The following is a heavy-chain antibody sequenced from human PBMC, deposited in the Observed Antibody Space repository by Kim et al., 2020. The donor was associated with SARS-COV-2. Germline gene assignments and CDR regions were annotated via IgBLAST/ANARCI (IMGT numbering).Heavy chain of an antibody. D-gene: IGHD6-19*01. CDR2: IHSSGTT. CDR1: GGSITSYY. Sequence: SETLSLTCTVSGGSITSYYWSWFRQPPGKGLEWIGNIHSSGTTHYNASLKSRATITLDTSNNQQFSLKRTSVTAADTAVYFCARQARSIGWASDYWGQGTRVIVSS. J-gene: IGHJ4*02. CDR3: ARQARSIGWASDY. V-gene: IGHV4-59*08.